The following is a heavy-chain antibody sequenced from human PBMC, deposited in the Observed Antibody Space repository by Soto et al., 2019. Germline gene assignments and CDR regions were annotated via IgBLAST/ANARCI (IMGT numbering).Heavy chain of an antibody. CDR2: IWYDGSDK. Sequence: GGSLRLSCAASGFTFSGFGMHWVRQAPGKGLEWVATIWYDGSDKYYADSVKGRFTISRDNSKNTLYLQMNSLRAEDTAVYHCAFGNLSYYFDYWGQGTPVTVSS. CDR1: GFTFSGFG. V-gene: IGHV3-33*01. J-gene: IGHJ4*02. D-gene: IGHD3-16*01. CDR3: AFGNLSYYFDY.